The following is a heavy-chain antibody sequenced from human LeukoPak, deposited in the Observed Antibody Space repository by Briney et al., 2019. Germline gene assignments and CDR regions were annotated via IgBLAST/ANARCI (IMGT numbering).Heavy chain of an antibody. J-gene: IGHJ2*01. D-gene: IGHD6-19*01. CDR1: GYTFTSYY. CDR2: INPSGGST. Sequence: ASVNVSCKASGYTFTSYYMHWVRQAPGQGLEWMGIINPSGGSTSYAQKFQGRVTMTRDTSTSTVYMELSSLRSEDTAVYYCATGTDGDSSGYWYFDLWGRGTLVTVSS. CDR3: ATGTDGDSSGYWYFDL. V-gene: IGHV1-46*01.